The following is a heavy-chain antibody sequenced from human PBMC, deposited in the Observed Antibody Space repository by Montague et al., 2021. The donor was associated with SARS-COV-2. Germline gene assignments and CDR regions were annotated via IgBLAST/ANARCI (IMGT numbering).Heavy chain of an antibody. CDR3: ARIRMATDQLLTGYYAHSGMDA. V-gene: IGHV2-70*01. J-gene: IGHJ6*02. CDR1: GFSLSTGGVC. CDR2: IDWDDDK. D-gene: IGHD3-9*01. Sequence: PALVKPTQTLTLTCTFSGFSLSTGGVCVSWIRQPPGKALEWLALIDWDDDKYYSTSLKTRLTISKDTSKNQVVLTMTNMDPVDTATYYCARIRMATDQLLTGYYAHSGMDAWGQGTTVTVSS.